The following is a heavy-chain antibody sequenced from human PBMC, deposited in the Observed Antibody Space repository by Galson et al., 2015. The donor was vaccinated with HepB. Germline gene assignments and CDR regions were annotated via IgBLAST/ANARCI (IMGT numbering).Heavy chain of an antibody. J-gene: IGHJ4*02. V-gene: IGHV1-2*02. Sequence: SVKVSCKASGYTFTGYYIHWVRQAPGQGLEWMGWISPNSGGTHYAQKFQGRVTMTRDTSSSTAYMELSNLISDDTALYYCAREGSGSYQYCFDFWGQGALVTVSS. CDR3: AREGSGSYQYCFDF. CDR2: ISPNSGGT. D-gene: IGHD1-26*01. CDR1: GYTFTGYY.